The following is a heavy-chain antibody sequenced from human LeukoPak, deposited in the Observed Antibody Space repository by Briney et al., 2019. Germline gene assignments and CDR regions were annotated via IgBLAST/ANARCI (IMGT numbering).Heavy chain of an antibody. D-gene: IGHD2-2*01. V-gene: IGHV3-49*03. Sequence: GGSLRLSCTASGFTFGDYAMSWFRQAPGKGLEWVGFIRSQTYGGTTEYAASVKGRFTISRDDSKSIAYLQMNSLKAEDTAVYYCTSSAMPLAFDYWGQGTLVTVSS. CDR2: IRSQTYGGTT. CDR3: TSSAMPLAFDY. CDR1: GFTFGDYA. J-gene: IGHJ4*02.